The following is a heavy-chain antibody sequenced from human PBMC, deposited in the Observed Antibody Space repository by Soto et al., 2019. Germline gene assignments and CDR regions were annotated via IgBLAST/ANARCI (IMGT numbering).Heavy chain of an antibody. CDR3: ARGRYGDY. V-gene: IGHV1-18*01. CDR2: ISAHNGNT. J-gene: IGHJ4*02. Sequence: QVHLVQSGAEVKKPGASVKVSCKGSGYGFTTYGITWVRQAPGQGLEWMAWISAHNGNTNYAQNVQGRVTVTRDTSTSTAYMELRSLIYDDTAVYYCARGRYGDYWGQGALVTVSS. D-gene: IGHD1-1*01. CDR1: GYGFTTYG.